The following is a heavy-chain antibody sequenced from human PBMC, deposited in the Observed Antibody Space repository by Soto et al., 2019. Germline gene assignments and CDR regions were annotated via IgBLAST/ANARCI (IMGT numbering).Heavy chain of an antibody. CDR2: IIPIFGTA. CDR3: ASQYHSSGYTPRDV. J-gene: IGHJ6*02. D-gene: IGHD3-22*01. Sequence: SVKVSCKASGGTFSSYAISWLRQAPGQGLEWMGGIIPIFGTANYAQKFQGRVTITADESTSTAYMELSSLRSEDTAVYYCASQYHSSGYTPRDVWGQGTTVTVSS. CDR1: GGTFSSYA. V-gene: IGHV1-69*13.